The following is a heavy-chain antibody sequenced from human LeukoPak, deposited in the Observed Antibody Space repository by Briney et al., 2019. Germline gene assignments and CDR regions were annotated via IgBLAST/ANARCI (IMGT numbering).Heavy chain of an antibody. CDR1: GYTFTSYD. J-gene: IGHJ4*02. CDR2: MNPNSGNT. D-gene: IGHD3-22*01. V-gene: IGHV1-8*01. CDR3: ARGPPITMIVVVTPFDY. Sequence: ASVKVSCKASGYTFTSYDINWVRQATGQGLEWVGWMNPNSGNTGYAQKFQGRVTMTRNTSISTAYMELSSLRSEDTAVYYCARGPPITMIVVVTPFDYWGQGTLVTVSS.